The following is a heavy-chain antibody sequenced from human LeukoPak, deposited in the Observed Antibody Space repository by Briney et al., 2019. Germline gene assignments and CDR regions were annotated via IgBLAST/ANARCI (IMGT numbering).Heavy chain of an antibody. V-gene: IGHV1-46*01. J-gene: IGHJ4*02. D-gene: IGHD6-6*01. CDR2: INPSGGST. Sequence: ASVKVSCKPSGYTFTSYYMHWVRQAPGQRLEWMGIINPSGGSTSYAQKFQGRVTMTRDTSTSTVYMELSSLRSEDTAVYYCAIIAARPPFFYWGQGTLVTVSS. CDR1: GYTFTSYY. CDR3: AIIAARPPFFY.